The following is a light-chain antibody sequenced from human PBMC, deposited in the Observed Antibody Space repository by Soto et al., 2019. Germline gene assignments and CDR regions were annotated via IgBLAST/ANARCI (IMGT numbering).Light chain of an antibody. Sequence: EIVMTQSPATLSVSPGERATLSCRASQSVSSNLAWYPQKPGQAPRLLIYGASTRATGIPARFSGSGFGTEFSLTMLSRQSEAFAVYYCQQYINWSPLILGGGTKVEMK. CDR2: GAS. CDR3: QQYINWSPLI. CDR1: QSVSSN. V-gene: IGKV3-15*01. J-gene: IGKJ4*01.